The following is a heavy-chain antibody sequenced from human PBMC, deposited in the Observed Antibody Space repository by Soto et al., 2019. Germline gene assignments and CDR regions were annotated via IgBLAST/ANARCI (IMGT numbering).Heavy chain of an antibody. Sequence: PGGSLRLSCAASGFTFSSYAMHWVRQAPGKGLEWVSVISYDGSNKYYAYSVKGRFTISRDNSKNTLYLQMNSRRAEDTAVYYCARDGNWAYYYYGMDXWGQGTTLTVS. D-gene: IGHD7-27*01. CDR1: GFTFSSYA. J-gene: IGHJ6*02. CDR3: ARDGNWAYYYYGMDX. V-gene: IGHV3-30-3*01. CDR2: ISYDGSNK.